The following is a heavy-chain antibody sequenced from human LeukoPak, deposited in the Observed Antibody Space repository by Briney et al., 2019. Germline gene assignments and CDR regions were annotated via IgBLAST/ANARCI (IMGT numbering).Heavy chain of an antibody. CDR3: ARDLWGYYDSSGYTDDY. CDR1: GFTFSSYW. D-gene: IGHD3-22*01. J-gene: IGHJ4*02. V-gene: IGHV3-74*01. CDR2: INSDGSST. Sequence: GGSLRLSCAASGFTFSSYWMLWVRQAPGKALVWVSRINSDGSSTSYADSVKGRLTISRDNAKNTLHLQMNSLRAEYTAVYYCARDLWGYYDSSGYTDDYWGQGTLVTVSS.